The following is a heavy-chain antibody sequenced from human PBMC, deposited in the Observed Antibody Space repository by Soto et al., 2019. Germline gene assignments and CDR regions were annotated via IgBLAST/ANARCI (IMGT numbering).Heavy chain of an antibody. D-gene: IGHD2-15*01. CDR2: IIPIFGTA. CDR1: GGTFSSYA. V-gene: IGHV1-69*13. Sequence: ASVKVSCKASGGTFSSYAISWVRQAPGQGLEWMGGIIPIFGTANYAQKFQGRVTITADESTSTAYMELSSLRSEDTAVYYCARWLMVVAATRGYFDYWGQGTLVTVSS. J-gene: IGHJ4*02. CDR3: ARWLMVVAATRGYFDY.